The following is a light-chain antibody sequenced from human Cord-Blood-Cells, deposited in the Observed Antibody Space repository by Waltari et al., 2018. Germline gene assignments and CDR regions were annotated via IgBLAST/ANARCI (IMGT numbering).Light chain of an antibody. Sequence: EIVMTQSQAPLSVSPGERATLSCRASQSVSSNLAWYQKKPGQAPRLLIYGASTRATGIPARFSGSGSGTEFTLTISSLQSEDFAVYYCQQYNNWPMYTFGQGTKLEIK. J-gene: IGKJ2*01. CDR1: QSVSSN. V-gene: IGKV3-15*01. CDR3: QQYNNWPMYT. CDR2: GAS.